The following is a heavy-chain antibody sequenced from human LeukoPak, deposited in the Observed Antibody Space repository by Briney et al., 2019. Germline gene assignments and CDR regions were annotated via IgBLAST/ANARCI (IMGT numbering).Heavy chain of an antibody. D-gene: IGHD3-10*01. CDR3: AREGAKSAGYYFDY. Sequence: ASVKVSCKASGYTFTGYYMHWVRQATGQGLDWIGWIKPNSGGTNYAQKFQGRVTMTRDTSISTAYMELSRLRSDDTAVYYCAREGAKSAGYYFDYWGQGTLVTVSS. CDR1: GYTFTGYY. V-gene: IGHV1-2*02. CDR2: IKPNSGGT. J-gene: IGHJ4*02.